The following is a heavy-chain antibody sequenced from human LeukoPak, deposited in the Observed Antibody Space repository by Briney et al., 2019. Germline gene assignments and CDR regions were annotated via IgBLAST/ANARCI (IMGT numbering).Heavy chain of an antibody. V-gene: IGHV3-30*03. Sequence: PGGSLRLSCAASGFTFSSYGMHWVRQAPGKGLEWVAVISYDGSNKYYADSVKGRFTISRDNSKNTLYLQTNSLRAEDTAVYYCARVSDSSGWYYFDYWGQGTLVTVSS. CDR2: ISYDGSNK. D-gene: IGHD6-19*01. CDR1: GFTFSSYG. J-gene: IGHJ4*02. CDR3: ARVSDSSGWYYFDY.